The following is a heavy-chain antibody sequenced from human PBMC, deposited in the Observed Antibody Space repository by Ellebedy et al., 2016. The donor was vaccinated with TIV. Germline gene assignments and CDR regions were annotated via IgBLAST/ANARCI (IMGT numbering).Heavy chain of an antibody. D-gene: IGHD3-10*02. Sequence: GESLKISCVVSGFTVSSNYMTWVRQAPGKGLEWVSLISSGDSTYYADAVKRRFTISRDNSKNTVYLQMHSLRDEDTAVYYCARASFYDVDLSGWYFDLWGRGTLVAVSS. CDR1: GFTVSSNY. CDR2: ISSGDST. V-gene: IGHV3-66*01. CDR3: ARASFYDVDLSGWYFDL. J-gene: IGHJ2*01.